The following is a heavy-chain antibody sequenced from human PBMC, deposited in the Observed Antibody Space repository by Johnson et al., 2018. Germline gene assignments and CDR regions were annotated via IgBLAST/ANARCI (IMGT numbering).Heavy chain of an antibody. CDR3: ARDGGGSGGWRDCSYYMDV. J-gene: IGHJ6*03. D-gene: IGHD1-26*01. V-gene: IGHV4-39*07. CDR1: GVSIRSSSYF. CDR2: IYYSGTT. Sequence: QVQLQESGPGLVKPSETLSLTCTVSGVSIRSSSYFWGWIRQPPGMGLEWIGTIYYSGTTYYNPSLKSRVTISVDTSKNQFSLKLNSVTAADSAVYYCARDGGGSGGWRDCSYYMDVWGKGTTVTVSS.